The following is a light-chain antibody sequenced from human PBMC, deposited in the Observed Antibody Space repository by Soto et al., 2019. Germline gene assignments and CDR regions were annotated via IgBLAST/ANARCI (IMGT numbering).Light chain of an antibody. Sequence: EIVMTQSPATLSVSPGERATLSCRASQSVSSKLAWYQQKPGQAPRLLIYGASTRATGVPARFSGSGSGTEFALTISSLQSEDFAVYYCQQYNNWPPITFGQGTKVEI. CDR3: QQYNNWPPIT. J-gene: IGKJ1*01. V-gene: IGKV3-15*01. CDR1: QSVSSK. CDR2: GAS.